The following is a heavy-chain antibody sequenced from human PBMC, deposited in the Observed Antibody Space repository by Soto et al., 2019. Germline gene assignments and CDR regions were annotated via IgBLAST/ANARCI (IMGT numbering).Heavy chain of an antibody. J-gene: IGHJ4*02. D-gene: IGHD3-3*01. V-gene: IGHV1-2*02. CDR1: IYTFTSYY. CDR3: AKAKFDFWSGYWSPSLDF. Sequence: XSVKVSCKASIYTFTSYYIHWVRQAPGQGLEWMGWINPNNGYTKYTQKFQGRVTVTRDTSITTAYLELTRLQSDDTAVYYCAKAKFDFWSGYWSPSLDFWGQGTLVTGSS. CDR2: INPNNGYT.